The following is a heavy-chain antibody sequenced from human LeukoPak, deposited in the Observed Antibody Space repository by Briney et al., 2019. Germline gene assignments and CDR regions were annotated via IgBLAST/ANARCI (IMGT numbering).Heavy chain of an antibody. Sequence: GGSLRLSCAASGFTFSSYSMNWVRQAPGKGLEWVSYISSSSSTIYYADSVKGRFTISRDNAKNSLYLQMNSLRAEDTAVYYCARGLPIPLACCGGDCYSFDYWGQGTLVTVSS. CDR1: GFTFSSYS. V-gene: IGHV3-48*01. CDR3: ARGLPIPLACCGGDCYSFDY. CDR2: ISSSSSTI. D-gene: IGHD2-21*01. J-gene: IGHJ4*02.